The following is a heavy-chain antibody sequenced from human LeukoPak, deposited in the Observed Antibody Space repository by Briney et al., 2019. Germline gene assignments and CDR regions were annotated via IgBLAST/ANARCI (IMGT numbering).Heavy chain of an antibody. CDR1: GFTFSSYT. CDR2: ISSSSSSYI. D-gene: IGHD6-13*01. Sequence: KAGGSLRLSCAASGFTFSSYTMNWVRQAPGKGLEWVSSISSSSSSYIYYADSVKGRFTISRDNAKNSLYLQMNSLRAEDTAVYYCASLGIAAARNLNWFDPWGQGTLVTVSS. V-gene: IGHV3-21*01. J-gene: IGHJ5*02. CDR3: ASLGIAAARNLNWFDP.